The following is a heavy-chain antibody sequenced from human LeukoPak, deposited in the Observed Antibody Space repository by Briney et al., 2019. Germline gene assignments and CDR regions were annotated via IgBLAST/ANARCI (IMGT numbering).Heavy chain of an antibody. CDR3: ALGYCGGGSCYAREYVQH. J-gene: IGHJ1*01. V-gene: IGHV4-31*03. CDR2: IYYSGST. D-gene: IGHD2-15*01. CDR1: GGSISSGGYY. Sequence: PSQALSLTCTVSGGSISSGGYYWTWIRQHPGKGLEWIGYIYYSGSTYYNPSLKSRVTISVDTSKNQFSLKLGSVTAADTAVYYCALGYCGGGSCYAREYVQHWGQGTLVTVSS.